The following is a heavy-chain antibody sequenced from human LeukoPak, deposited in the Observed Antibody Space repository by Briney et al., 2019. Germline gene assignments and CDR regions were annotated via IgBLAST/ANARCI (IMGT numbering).Heavy chain of an antibody. Sequence: PGGSLRLSCAASGFTFSNAWMSWVRQAPGKGLEWVGRIKSKTDGGTTDYAAPVKGRFTISRDDSKNTLYLQMNSLKTEDTAVYYCTTRTPRAVYSGYDSEDYWGQGTLVTVSS. J-gene: IGHJ4*02. CDR2: IKSKTDGGTT. D-gene: IGHD5-12*01. CDR3: TTRTPRAVYSGYDSEDY. CDR1: GFTFSNAW. V-gene: IGHV3-15*05.